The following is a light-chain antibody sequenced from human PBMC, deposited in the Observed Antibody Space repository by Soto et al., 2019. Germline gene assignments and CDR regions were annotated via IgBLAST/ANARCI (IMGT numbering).Light chain of an antibody. J-gene: IGKJ5*01. CDR3: QQYGSSPWT. V-gene: IGKV3-20*01. CDR1: QSVSSSY. CDR2: GAS. Sequence: EIVLTQSPGTLSLSPGERATLSCRASQSVSSSYLAWYQQKPGQAPRLLIYGASSRATGIPDRFSGSGSGTDFTLTISRLEPEDSAVYYCQQYGSSPWTFGQGTRLEI.